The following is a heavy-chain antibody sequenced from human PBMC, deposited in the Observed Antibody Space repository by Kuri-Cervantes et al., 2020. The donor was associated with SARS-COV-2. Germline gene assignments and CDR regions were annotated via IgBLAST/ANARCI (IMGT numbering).Heavy chain of an antibody. CDR2: IYYSGST. Sequence: GSLRLSCTVSGGSISSHYWSWIRQPPGKGLEWTGYIYYSGSTNYNPSLKSRVTISVDTSKNQFSLKLSSVTAADTAVYYCARGTPDFDYWGQGTLVTVSS. CDR1: GGSISSHY. D-gene: IGHD1-14*01. J-gene: IGHJ4*02. CDR3: ARGTPDFDY. V-gene: IGHV4-59*11.